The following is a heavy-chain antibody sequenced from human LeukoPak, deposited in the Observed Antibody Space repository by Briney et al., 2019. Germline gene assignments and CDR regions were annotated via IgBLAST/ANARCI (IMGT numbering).Heavy chain of an antibody. Sequence: PGGSLRLSCAASGFTFSSYSMNWVRQAPGKGLEWVSSISSSSSYIYYADSVKGRFTIFRDNAKNSLYLQMNSLRAEDTAVYYCAKNYRPWEPHGYYYYMDVWGKGTTVTVSS. D-gene: IGHD1-26*01. CDR1: GFTFSSYS. J-gene: IGHJ6*03. CDR3: AKNYRPWEPHGYYYYMDV. V-gene: IGHV3-21*04. CDR2: ISSSSSYI.